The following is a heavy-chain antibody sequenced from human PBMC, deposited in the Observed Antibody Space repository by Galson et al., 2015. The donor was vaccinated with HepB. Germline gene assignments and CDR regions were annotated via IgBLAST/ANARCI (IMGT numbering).Heavy chain of an antibody. Sequence: SVKVSCKASGGTFSSYAISWVRQAPGQGLEWMGGIIPIFGTANYAQKFQGRVTITADESTSTAYMELSSLRSEDTAVYYCARVNDVGAQTGYYYYYGMDVWGQGTTVTVSS. CDR3: ARVNDVGAQTGYYYYYGMDV. D-gene: IGHD1-26*01. J-gene: IGHJ6*02. CDR1: GGTFSSYA. V-gene: IGHV1-69*13. CDR2: IIPIFGTA.